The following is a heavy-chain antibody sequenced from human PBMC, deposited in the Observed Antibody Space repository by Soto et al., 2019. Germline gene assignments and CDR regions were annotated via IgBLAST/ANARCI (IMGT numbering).Heavy chain of an antibody. CDR2: ISSSGSTI. Sequence: PGGSLRLSCAASGFTFSSYEMNWVRQAPGKGLEWVSYISSSGSTIYYADSVKGRFTISRDNAKNSLYLQMNSLRAEDTAVYYCARGGITTFGVVAFGMDVWGQGTTVTVSS. D-gene: IGHD3-3*01. V-gene: IGHV3-48*03. CDR3: ARGGITTFGVVAFGMDV. CDR1: GFTFSSYE. J-gene: IGHJ6*02.